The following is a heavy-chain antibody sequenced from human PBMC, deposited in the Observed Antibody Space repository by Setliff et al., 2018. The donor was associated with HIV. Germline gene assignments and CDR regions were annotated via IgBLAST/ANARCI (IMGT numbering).Heavy chain of an antibody. D-gene: IGHD2-15*01. CDR2: MNPNSGNT. CDR3: PIRREVVVATTRRGLDI. Sequence: SVTVSCKASGYTFTTYDINWVRQAAGQGLEWMGWMNPNSGNTGYAQRFQRRLTMSRNTTISTAHMELNSLMSEDTAVYFCPIRREVVVATTRRGLDIWGQGTMVTVSS. CDR1: GYTFTTYD. J-gene: IGHJ3*02. V-gene: IGHV1-8*02.